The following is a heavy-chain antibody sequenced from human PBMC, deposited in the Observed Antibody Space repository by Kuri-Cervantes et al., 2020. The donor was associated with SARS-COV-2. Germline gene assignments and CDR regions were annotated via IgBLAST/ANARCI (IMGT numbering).Heavy chain of an antibody. CDR2: ITISGLST. D-gene: IGHD6-13*01. CDR1: GFTFSHYA. V-gene: IGHV3-23*01. J-gene: IGHJ5*02. Sequence: GESLKISCGASGFTFSHYAMSWFRQAPGKGLEWVSTITISGLSTHYADSVKGRFTISRDNSKNTVYLQMNSLRADDTAVYYCARRQGQQAIRFDQWGQGTLVTVSS. CDR3: ARRQGQQAIRFDQ.